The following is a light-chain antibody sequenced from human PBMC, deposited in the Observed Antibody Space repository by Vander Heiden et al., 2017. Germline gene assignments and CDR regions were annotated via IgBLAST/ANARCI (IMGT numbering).Light chain of an antibody. CDR2: WVS. Sequence: DIVMTQSPDSLAVSLGERATNNKNYLAWYQQKPGQPPKLLIYWVSTRESGVPDRFSGCGSLRAFTLTIISMQAEDMAVSYFRQDVSAPLTFGGGTKVXIK. J-gene: IGKJ4*01. CDR3: RQDVSAPLT. CDR1: NKNY. V-gene: IGKV4-1*01.